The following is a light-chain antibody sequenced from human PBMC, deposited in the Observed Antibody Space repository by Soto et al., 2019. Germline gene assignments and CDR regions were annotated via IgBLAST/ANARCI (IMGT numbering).Light chain of an antibody. J-gene: IGKJ3*01. CDR1: QDVSYH. CDR3: QQGYTSPFT. Sequence: QMTQSPSSLSASVGDRVTITCRASQDVSYHLNWYQQKAQKAPTLLLSLASTLQSGVPSRFSGAGSGTEFSLFISGLQHEDFGTYYCQQGYTSPFTFGPGTTVDV. V-gene: IGKV1-39*01. CDR2: LAS.